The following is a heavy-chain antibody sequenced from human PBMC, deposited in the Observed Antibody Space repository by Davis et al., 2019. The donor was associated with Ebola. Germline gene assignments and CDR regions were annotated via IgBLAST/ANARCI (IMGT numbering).Heavy chain of an antibody. D-gene: IGHD6-6*01. V-gene: IGHV3-74*01. Sequence: GESLKISCAASGFTFSSYWMHWVRQAPGKGLVWVSRINSDGSSTSYADSVKGRFTISRDNAKNTLYLQMNSLRAEDTAVYYCARDLVLAARPRWGQGTLVTVSS. CDR1: GFTFSSYW. CDR2: INSDGSST. CDR3: ARDLVLAARPR. J-gene: IGHJ4*02.